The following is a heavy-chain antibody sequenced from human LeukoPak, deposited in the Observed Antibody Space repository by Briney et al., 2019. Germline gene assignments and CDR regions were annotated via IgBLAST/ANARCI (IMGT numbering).Heavy chain of an antibody. Sequence: GGSLRLSCAVSGFTFSTYAMHWVRQAPGEGLEYVSGISRDGGSTYYANSVKGRFTISRDNSKNTLYLQMGSLRAEDTAVYYCARDRADWGRGTLVTVSS. D-gene: IGHD6-19*01. J-gene: IGHJ4*02. V-gene: IGHV3-64*01. CDR2: ISRDGGST. CDR1: GFTFSTYA. CDR3: ARDRAD.